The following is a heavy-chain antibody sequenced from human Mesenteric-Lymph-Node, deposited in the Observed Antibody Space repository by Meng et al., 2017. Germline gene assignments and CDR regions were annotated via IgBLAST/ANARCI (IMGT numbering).Heavy chain of an antibody. J-gene: IGHJ4*02. Sequence: GGSLRLSCAASGFTFDDYAMHWVRQAPGKGLEWVSGLTWNSGFIAYADSVKGRFTISRDNAKNSLYLQVNSLRGEDTAVYYCARYGSHDYWGQGTLVTVSS. CDR1: GFTFDDYA. CDR3: ARYGSHDY. D-gene: IGHD1-26*01. V-gene: IGHV3-9*01. CDR2: LTWNSGFI.